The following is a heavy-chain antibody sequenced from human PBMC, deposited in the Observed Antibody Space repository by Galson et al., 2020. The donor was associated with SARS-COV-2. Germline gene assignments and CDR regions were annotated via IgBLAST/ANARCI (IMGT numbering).Heavy chain of an antibody. J-gene: IGHJ6*02. CDR3: ARSLYCSGGSCYGGPKENYGMDV. D-gene: IGHD2-15*01. CDR1: GYTFTGYY. CDR2: INPNSGGT. V-gene: IGHV1-2*02. Sequence: ASVKVSCKASGYTFTGYYMHWVRQAPGQGLEWMGWINPNSGGTNYAQKFQGRVTMTRDTSISTAYMELSRLRSDDTAVYYCARSLYCSGGSCYGGPKENYGMDVWGQGTTVTVSS.